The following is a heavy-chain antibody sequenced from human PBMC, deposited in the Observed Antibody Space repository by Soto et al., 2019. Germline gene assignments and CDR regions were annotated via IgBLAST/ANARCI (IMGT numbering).Heavy chain of an antibody. J-gene: IGHJ4*02. CDR2: RSCRGSST. D-gene: IGHD6-19*01. CDR1: GCTFGNRA. CDR3: AKDARTSGWFHYFAS. Sequence: GGSLRIWFLGSGCTFGNRAVTWVRQAPGKGLEWGSGRSCRGSSTYSADSVEGRSTISRENSKTTLSLQMNSLRAEDMAFYYCAKDARTSGWFHYFASWGQGT. V-gene: IGHV3-23*01.